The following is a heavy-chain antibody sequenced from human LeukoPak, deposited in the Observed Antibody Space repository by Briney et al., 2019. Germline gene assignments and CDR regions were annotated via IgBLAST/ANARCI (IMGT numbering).Heavy chain of an antibody. D-gene: IGHD2-2*01. CDR3: ARHYLSDGILSTFDP. J-gene: IGHJ5*02. CDR1: GGSISSSPYY. CDR2: IYYRGST. Sequence: PSETLSLTCTVSGGSISSSPYYWGWIGQPPGKGLEWIGTIYYRGSTYSNPSLNSRVTISLDTSKNQFSLRLRSVTAADTALYYCARHYLSDGILSTFDPWGQGTLVTVSS. V-gene: IGHV4-39*01.